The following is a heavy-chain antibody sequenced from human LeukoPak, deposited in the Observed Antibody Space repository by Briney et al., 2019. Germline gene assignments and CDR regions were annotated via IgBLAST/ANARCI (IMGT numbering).Heavy chain of an antibody. CDR2: ITSDSSST. Sequence: GWSRRLSCAAFGFTFSSYWMHWGRQAPGKGLVCVSRITSDSSSTSYADTVKGRFTISRDNAKNTRYLQMNSLRAEDTAVYYCARDCYDFWIGFCDWGQGTLVTVSS. CDR3: ARDCYDFWIGFCD. CDR1: GFTFSSYW. J-gene: IGHJ4*02. D-gene: IGHD3-3*01. V-gene: IGHV3-74*01.